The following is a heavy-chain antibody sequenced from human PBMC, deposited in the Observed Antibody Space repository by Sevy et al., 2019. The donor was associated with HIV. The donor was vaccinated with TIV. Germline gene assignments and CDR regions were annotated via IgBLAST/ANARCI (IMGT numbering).Heavy chain of an antibody. V-gene: IGHV3-33*01. D-gene: IGHD3-16*01. CDR1: GFTFSNSG. Sequence: GGSLRLSCSASGFTFSNSGMHWVRQAPGKGLEWVADIWFDGSNIHYADSVQGRFTISRDTSKNTLFLQMNSLRVEDTAIYYCVSWGSKLLYYGVDFWGQGTSVTVSS. J-gene: IGHJ6*02. CDR3: VSWGSKLLYYGVDF. CDR2: IWFDGSNI.